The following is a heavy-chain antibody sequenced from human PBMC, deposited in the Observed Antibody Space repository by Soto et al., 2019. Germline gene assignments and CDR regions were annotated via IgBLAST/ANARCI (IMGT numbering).Heavy chain of an antibody. D-gene: IGHD4-17*01. Sequence: VQLLESGGGLVQPGGSLRLSCAASGFTFSSYAMSWVRQAPGKGLEWVAVISYDGSNKYYADSVKGRFTISRDNSKNTLYLQMNSLRAEDTAVYYCAKMTTVVTFDYWGQGTLVTVSS. CDR2: ISYDGSNK. J-gene: IGHJ4*02. V-gene: IGHV3-30*18. CDR1: GFTFSSYA. CDR3: AKMTTVVTFDY.